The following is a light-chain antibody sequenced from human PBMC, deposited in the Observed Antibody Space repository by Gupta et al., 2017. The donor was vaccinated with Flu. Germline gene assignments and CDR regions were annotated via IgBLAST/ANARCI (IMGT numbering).Light chain of an antibody. V-gene: IGKV1-9*01. Sequence: DLPLTQSPSLLSASVGDRITITCRAGEGIGDFLAWYQQKPGKAPKLLIFAASTLESGVPSRFSGSGSGTEFTLTINNLQPEDFATYYCQQRNNSPLTFGGGTKVEV. CDR3: QQRNNSPLT. CDR1: EGIGDF. CDR2: AAS. J-gene: IGKJ4*01.